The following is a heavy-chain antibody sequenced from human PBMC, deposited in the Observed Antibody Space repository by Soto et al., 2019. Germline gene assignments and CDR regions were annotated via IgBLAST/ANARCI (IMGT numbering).Heavy chain of an antibody. Sequence: EVQLVESGGGLVQPGGSLRLSCVGSGFSFSSFWICWIRQAPGRGLEWVTNMNQDGSEIAYADSVRGRFTVSRDNARNAVYLQMNSLTVEDTAVYFCARDVSYQRVDHWGQGALVTVSA. CDR3: ARDVSYQRVDH. J-gene: IGHJ4*02. CDR1: GFSFSSFW. CDR2: MNQDGSEI. V-gene: IGHV3-7*01. D-gene: IGHD3-16*02.